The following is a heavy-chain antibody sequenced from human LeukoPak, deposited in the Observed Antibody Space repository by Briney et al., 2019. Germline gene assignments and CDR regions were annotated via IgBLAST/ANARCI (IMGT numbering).Heavy chain of an antibody. D-gene: IGHD4-17*01. J-gene: IGHJ4*02. CDR1: GYPFTCYY. CDR3: ARDFTVTGFDY. Sequence: APVKVSFKASGYPFTCYYMHWVRPAPGQGVEGMGIINPSGGSTSYAQKFQGRVTMTRDTSTSTVYMELSSLRSEDTAVYYCARDFTVTGFDYWGQGTLVTVSS. CDR2: INPSGGST. V-gene: IGHV1-46*01.